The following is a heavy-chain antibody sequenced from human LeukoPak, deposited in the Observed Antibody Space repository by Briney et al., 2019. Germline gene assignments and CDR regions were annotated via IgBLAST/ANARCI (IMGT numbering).Heavy chain of an antibody. D-gene: IGHD3-22*01. Sequence: GGSLRLSCAGSGFTFTNYEMNWVRQAPGKGLEWGSYISSSGNTIYYSDSVDGRFIISRDNAKNSLYLQMNSLRAEDTAVYYCARDRGVPGYLYDSDDYAHFDYWGQGTLVTVSS. CDR2: ISSSGNTI. J-gene: IGHJ4*02. CDR1: GFTFTNYE. CDR3: ARDRGVPGYLYDSDDYAHFDY. V-gene: IGHV3-48*03.